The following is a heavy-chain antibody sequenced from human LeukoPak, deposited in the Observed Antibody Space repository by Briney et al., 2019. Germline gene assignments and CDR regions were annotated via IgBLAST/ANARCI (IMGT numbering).Heavy chain of an antibody. V-gene: IGHV1-46*01. J-gene: IGHJ4*02. CDR1: GSTFTSYY. Sequence: ASVKVSCKASGSTFTSYYMHWVRQAPGQGLEWMGIINPSGGGTTYAQKFQGRVTMTRDTSTSIVYMELSSLRSEDTAVYYCARTLSYDSSGYYSTRFDYWGQGTLVTVSS. CDR3: ARTLSYDSSGYYSTRFDY. D-gene: IGHD3-22*01. CDR2: INPSGGGT.